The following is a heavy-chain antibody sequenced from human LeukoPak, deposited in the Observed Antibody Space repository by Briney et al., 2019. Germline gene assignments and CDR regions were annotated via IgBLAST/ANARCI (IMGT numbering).Heavy chain of an antibody. J-gene: IGHJ4*02. CDR3: ARTNPVYGDYDY. CDR2: IYPDGST. Sequence: GGSLRLSCAVSGLTFTDNYMSWVRQAPGKGLEWVSVIYPDGSTYHADSVKGRFTISRDNSKNTLFLQMNALRADDTAVYHCARTNPVYGDYDYWGQGTLVTVSS. CDR1: GLTFTDNY. V-gene: IGHV3-53*01. D-gene: IGHD4-17*01.